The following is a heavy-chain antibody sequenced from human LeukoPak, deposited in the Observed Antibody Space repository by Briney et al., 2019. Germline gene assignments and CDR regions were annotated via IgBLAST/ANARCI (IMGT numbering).Heavy chain of an antibody. D-gene: IGHD3-10*01. Sequence: PGGCLRLSCVASGFTFEDYAMQWVRLAPGKGLEWVSGISWNTGTINYADSVKGRFTISRDNAKNSMSLQMNNLRAEDMALYYCAKDRGGRWPLYYFDYWGQGTLVTVSS. J-gene: IGHJ4*02. CDR3: AKDRGGRWPLYYFDY. CDR1: GFTFEDYA. V-gene: IGHV3-9*03. CDR2: ISWNTGTI.